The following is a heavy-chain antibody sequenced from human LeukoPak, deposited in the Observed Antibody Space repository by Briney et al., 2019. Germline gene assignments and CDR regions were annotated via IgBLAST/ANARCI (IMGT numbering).Heavy chain of an antibody. V-gene: IGHV3-23*01. J-gene: IGHJ4*02. CDR2: INKSGGGT. D-gene: IGHD6-19*01. CDR1: GFAFSSYD. CDR3: AKVTWSSSGSDY. Sequence: GGSLRLSCAASGFAFSSYDMSWVRQAPGKGLEWVSGINKSGGGTYYADSVKGRFTMSRDNSKNTLFLQMNSLRAEDTAVYYCAKVTWSSSGSDYWGQGTLVTVSS.